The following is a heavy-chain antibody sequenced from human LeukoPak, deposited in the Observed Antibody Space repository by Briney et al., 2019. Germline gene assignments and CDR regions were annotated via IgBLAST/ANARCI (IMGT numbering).Heavy chain of an antibody. Sequence: PSETLSLTCTVSGGSISSSTYYWGWIRQPPGKGLEWLGSIYYSGSTYYNPSLKSRVTISVDTSKNQFSLTLTSVTAADTAVYYCARERWGVVAASTYYYFYIDVWGKGTAVTVSS. CDR1: GGSISSSTYY. CDR3: ARERWGVVAASTYYYFYIDV. D-gene: IGHD2-15*01. V-gene: IGHV4-39*07. CDR2: IYYSGST. J-gene: IGHJ6*03.